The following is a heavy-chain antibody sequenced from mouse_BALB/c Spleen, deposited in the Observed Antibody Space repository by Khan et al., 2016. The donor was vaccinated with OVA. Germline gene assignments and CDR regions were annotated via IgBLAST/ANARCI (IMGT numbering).Heavy chain of an antibody. V-gene: IGHV1-20*02. Sequence: VRLQQSGPELVRPGASVKLSCKASGYSFTGYFMNWVMQSHGKSLEWIGRINPHIGETFYNQRFKDKATLTVDESSNTAHMELRSLASEDSAVYYCTRIYRSDFDYWGQGTTLTVSS. J-gene: IGHJ2*01. CDR3: TRIYRSDFDY. CDR1: GYSFTGYF. CDR2: INPHIGET. D-gene: IGHD1-1*01.